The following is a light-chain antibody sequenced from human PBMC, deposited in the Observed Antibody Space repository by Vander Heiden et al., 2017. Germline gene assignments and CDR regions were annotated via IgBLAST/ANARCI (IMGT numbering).Light chain of an antibody. CDR2: GAS. V-gene: IGKV3-20*01. CDR3: QQEDNSPYT. Sequence: EIVLTQSPGTLSLSPGERATLSCRASQSISSNFLVWYQQKPGQPLRLLIYGASSRATGMPDRFSGSGSGTDFTLTISSLEPEDFAVYYCQQEDNSPYTFGRGTKMEIK. CDR1: QSISSNF. J-gene: IGKJ2*01.